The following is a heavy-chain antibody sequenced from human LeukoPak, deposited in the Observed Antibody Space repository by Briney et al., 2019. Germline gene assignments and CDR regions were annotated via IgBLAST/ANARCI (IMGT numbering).Heavy chain of an antibody. V-gene: IGHV1-2*02. Sequence: ASVTVSCKASGYTFTGYYMHWVRQAPGQGVEWMGWINPNSGDTNSAQKFQGRVTMSRDTSVSTAYMELSSLRADDTAVYYCARDGAFDFWGQGTMVTVSS. CDR2: INPNSGDT. J-gene: IGHJ3*01. CDR1: GYTFTGYY. CDR3: ARDGAFDF.